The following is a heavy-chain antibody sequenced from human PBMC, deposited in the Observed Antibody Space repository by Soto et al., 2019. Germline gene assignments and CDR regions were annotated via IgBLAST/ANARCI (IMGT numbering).Heavy chain of an antibody. D-gene: IGHD3-22*01. Sequence: QVHLVQSGAEVKMPGSSVRVSCASSGGAFSTSDIGWVRQATGQGLEWMGGIIPVFGAANYAQKFKGRVTITADESTRTAYVEMGSLKAEDTATYYCARDPRSGWAHDAFEVWGPGTFIIVSS. CDR1: GGAFSTSD. CDR3: ARDPRSGWAHDAFEV. J-gene: IGHJ3*01. CDR2: IIPVFGAA. V-gene: IGHV1-69*01.